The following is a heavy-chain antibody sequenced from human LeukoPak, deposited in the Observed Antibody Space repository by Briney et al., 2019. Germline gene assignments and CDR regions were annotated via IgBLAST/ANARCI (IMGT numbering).Heavy chain of an antibody. CDR3: ARGVSYRVVVTATDFDY. V-gene: IGHV3-21*01. J-gene: IGHJ4*02. CDR1: GFTFSSYY. D-gene: IGHD2-21*02. CDR2: IGSSSIHI. Sequence: GGSLRLSCEASGFTFSSYYMNWVRQAPGRGLEWVSSIGSSSIHIYSADSVKGRFTISRDNAKNSLYLQMNSLRAEDTAVYFCARGVSYRVVVTATDFDYWGQGTLVTVSS.